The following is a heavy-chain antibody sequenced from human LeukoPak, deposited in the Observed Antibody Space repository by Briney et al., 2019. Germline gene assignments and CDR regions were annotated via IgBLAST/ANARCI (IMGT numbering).Heavy chain of an antibody. CDR3: ARDIFAVVHSGYFDH. V-gene: IGHV3-48*03. J-gene: IGHJ4*02. D-gene: IGHD3-3*02. CDR1: GFILSSFE. Sequence: GGSLRLSCVASGFILSSFEMNWVRQAPGKGLEWVSYISDSGSIIYYADSVKGRFTISRDNAKNSLYLQMNSLRVEDTAVYYCARDIFAVVHSGYFDHWGQGTLVTVSS. CDR2: ISDSGSII.